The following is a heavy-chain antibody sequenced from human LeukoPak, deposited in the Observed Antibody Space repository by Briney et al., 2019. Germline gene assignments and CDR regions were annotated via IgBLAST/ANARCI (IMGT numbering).Heavy chain of an antibody. Sequence: GASVKVSCKASGGTFSSYAISWVRQAPGQGLEWMGGIIPIFGTANYAQKFQGRVTITADESTSTAYMELSSLRSEDTAVYYCARGVIAVAGYNWFDPWGQGTLVTVSS. D-gene: IGHD6-19*01. CDR1: GGTFSSYA. V-gene: IGHV1-69*01. CDR3: ARGVIAVAGYNWFDP. J-gene: IGHJ5*02. CDR2: IIPIFGTA.